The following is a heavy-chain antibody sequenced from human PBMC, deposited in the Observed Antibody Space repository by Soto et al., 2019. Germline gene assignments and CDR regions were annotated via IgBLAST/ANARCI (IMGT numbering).Heavy chain of an antibody. Sequence: QLQLQESGPGLVKPSETLSLTCTVSGDSITSNSYFWAWIRQPPGKGLEWIGSIYYSGTTYYNPSLKSRVTISVDRSKNQFSLKLSSVTAADTAGYYCARHFSVDYFDYWGQGALVTVSS. CDR1: GDSITSNSYF. V-gene: IGHV4-39*01. J-gene: IGHJ4*02. CDR2: IYYSGTT. CDR3: ARHFSVDYFDY.